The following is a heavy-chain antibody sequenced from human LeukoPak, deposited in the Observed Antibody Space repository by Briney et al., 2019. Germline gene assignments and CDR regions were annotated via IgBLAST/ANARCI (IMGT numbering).Heavy chain of an antibody. D-gene: IGHD1-26*01. CDR2: ISHDSKTK. V-gene: IGHV3-30*01. CDR1: GFSFIDFA. CDR3: AKDRAYTGSV. J-gene: IGHJ4*02. Sequence: PGGSLRLSCSASGFSFIDFAMHWVRQAPGKGLEWVAVISHDSKTKYHADSVKGQFTISRDNSKNTLYLQMNSLRVGDTAVYYCAKDRAYTGSVWGQGTLVTVSS.